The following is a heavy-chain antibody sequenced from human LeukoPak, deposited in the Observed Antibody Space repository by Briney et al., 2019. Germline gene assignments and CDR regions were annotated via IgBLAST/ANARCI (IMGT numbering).Heavy chain of an antibody. CDR2: MYYSGST. CDR1: GGSISSSGYY. CDR3: ARDVSGYDGNYFDY. Sequence: SETLSLTCTVSGGSISSSGYYWGWIRQPPGKGLEWIGSMYYSGSTYYNPSLKSRVTISVDTSKNHFSLKLSSVTAADTAVYYCARDVSGYDGNYFDYWGQGTLVTVSS. J-gene: IGHJ4*02. V-gene: IGHV4-39*07. D-gene: IGHD5-12*01.